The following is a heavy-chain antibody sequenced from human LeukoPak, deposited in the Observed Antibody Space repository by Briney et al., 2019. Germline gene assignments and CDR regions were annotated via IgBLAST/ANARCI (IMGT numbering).Heavy chain of an antibody. D-gene: IGHD2-2*01. CDR1: GLPFIGSA. Sequence: GSLKLSCAASGLPFIGSAMHWVRQASARGLGWVGRIRSKANSYTTAYAASVKGRFTISRDDSKNTAYLQMNSLKTEDTAVYYCTRPPSRPYCSSTSCYADDYWGEGTLVTVSS. CDR3: TRPPSRPYCSSTSCYADDY. J-gene: IGHJ4*02. V-gene: IGHV3-73*01. CDR2: IRSKANSYTT.